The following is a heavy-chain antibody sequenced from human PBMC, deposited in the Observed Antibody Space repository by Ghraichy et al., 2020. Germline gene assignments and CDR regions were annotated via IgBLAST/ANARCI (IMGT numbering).Heavy chain of an antibody. CDR1: GGSTSSSY. CDR2: IYYSGNA. Sequence: SETLSLTCTVSGGSTSSSYWSWLRQPPGKGLEWIVYIYYSGNAIHNPSFKSRVTISLDTPKNQFSLKLSSVTAADTAVYYCARVNPRDYYHYMDVWGKGTTVTVSS. CDR3: ARVNPRDYYHYMDV. V-gene: IGHV4-59*12. J-gene: IGHJ6*03.